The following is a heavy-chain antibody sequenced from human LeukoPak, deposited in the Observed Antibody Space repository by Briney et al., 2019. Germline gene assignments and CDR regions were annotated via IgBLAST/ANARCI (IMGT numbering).Heavy chain of an antibody. CDR3: ARIVGAADC. V-gene: IGHV3-48*01. Sequence: GGSLRLSCAASGFSFTSYSMSWVRQAPGKGLEWISYISISSSPIFYADSVKGRFTISRDNVKKTLYLQMNSLRAEDTAVYYCARIVGAADCWGRGTLVTVSS. D-gene: IGHD1-26*01. J-gene: IGHJ4*02. CDR2: ISISSSPI. CDR1: GFSFTSYS.